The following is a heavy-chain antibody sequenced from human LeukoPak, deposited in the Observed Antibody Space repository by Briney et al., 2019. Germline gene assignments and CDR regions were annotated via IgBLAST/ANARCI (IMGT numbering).Heavy chain of an antibody. D-gene: IGHD4-17*01. Sequence: ASVKVSCKASGYTFTSYYMHWVRQAPGQGLEWRGIINPSGGSTSYAQKFQGRVTMTRDTSTSTVYMELSSLRSEDTAVYYCARALSTVPSGGPFDYWGQGTLVTVSS. J-gene: IGHJ4*02. CDR1: GYTFTSYY. V-gene: IGHV1-46*01. CDR2: INPSGGST. CDR3: ARALSTVPSGGPFDY.